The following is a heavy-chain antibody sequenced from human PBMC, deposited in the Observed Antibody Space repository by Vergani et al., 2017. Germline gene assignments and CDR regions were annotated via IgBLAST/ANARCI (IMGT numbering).Heavy chain of an antibody. CDR2: TWYDGNNK. CDR3: ARDLRLLYNRFDP. D-gene: IGHD1-14*01. Sequence: QVQLVESGGGVVQPGRSLRLSCAASGFTFNQYGMHWVRQAPGKGLELVAVTWYDGNNKQYADSVKGRFTISRDNSKSTMYLQMNSLSDEDTGVYYCARDLRLLYNRFDPWGQGTLVTVSS. CDR1: GFTFNQYG. J-gene: IGHJ5*02. V-gene: IGHV3-33*01.